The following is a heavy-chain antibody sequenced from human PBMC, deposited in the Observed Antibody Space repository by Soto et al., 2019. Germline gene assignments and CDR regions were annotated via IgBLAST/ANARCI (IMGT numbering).Heavy chain of an antibody. CDR3: TAMGVGATGN. CDR2: IRSKANTYAT. V-gene: IGHV3-73*01. D-gene: IGHD1-26*01. Sequence: PGGSLRLSCAASGFTFSGSAMHWVRQASGKGLEWVGRIRSKANTYATAYAASVKGRFTISRDDSKNTAYLQMNSLKTEDTAVYFCTAMGVGATGNWGQGTLVTVSS. J-gene: IGHJ4*02. CDR1: GFTFSGSA.